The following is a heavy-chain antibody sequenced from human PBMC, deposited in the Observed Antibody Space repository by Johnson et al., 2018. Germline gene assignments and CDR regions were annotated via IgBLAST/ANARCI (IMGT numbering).Heavy chain of an antibody. D-gene: IGHD3-16*01. CDR1: GFTFDDYA. CDR3: AKDMGSYGTYYYYMDV. Sequence: VQLVESGGVVVQPGGSLRLSCAASGFTFDDYAMHWVRQAPGKGLEWVSLISWDGGSTYYADSVKGRLTISRDNSKNSLYLQMNSLRAEDTALYYCAKDMGSYGTYYYYMDVGGKGTAVTVAS. V-gene: IGHV3-43D*03. J-gene: IGHJ6*03. CDR2: ISWDGGST.